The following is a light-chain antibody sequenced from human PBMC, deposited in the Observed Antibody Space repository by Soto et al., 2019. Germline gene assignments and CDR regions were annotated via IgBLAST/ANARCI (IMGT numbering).Light chain of an antibody. J-gene: IGLJ3*02. CDR2: EVT. CDR1: SSDVGGYNF. CDR3: CSYTSSTTWV. V-gene: IGLV2-14*01. Sequence: QAVVTQPASVSGSPGQSITISCTGTSSDVGGYNFVSWYQQHPGTAPKLIIYEVTNRPSGVSTRFSGSKSGNTASLTISRLQAEDEGNYYCCSYTSSTTWVFGGGTQLTVL.